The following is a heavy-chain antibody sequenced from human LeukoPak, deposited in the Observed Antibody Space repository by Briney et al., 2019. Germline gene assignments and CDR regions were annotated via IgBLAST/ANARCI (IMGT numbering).Heavy chain of an antibody. CDR1: GGSISSSSYY. V-gene: IGHV4-39*07. Sequence: SETLSLTCTVSGGSISSSSYYWGWIRQPPGKGLEWIGSIYYSGSTYYNPSLKSRVTISVDTSKNQFSLKLGSVTAADTAVFYCASRRIGVSWLEPPPYYFDYWGQGTLVTVSS. D-gene: IGHD6-19*01. CDR3: ASRRIGVSWLEPPPYYFDY. CDR2: IYYSGST. J-gene: IGHJ4*02.